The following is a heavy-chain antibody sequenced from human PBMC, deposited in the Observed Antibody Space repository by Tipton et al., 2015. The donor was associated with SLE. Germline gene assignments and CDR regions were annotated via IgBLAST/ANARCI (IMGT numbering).Heavy chain of an antibody. Sequence: TLSLTCNVSGGSISSSSYYWGWIRQPPGKGLEWIGSIYYSGSTYYNPSLKSRVTISVDTSKNQFSLKLSSVTAADTAVYYCARVEMATMGAFDIWGQGTMVTVSS. D-gene: IGHD5-24*01. V-gene: IGHV4-39*01. CDR1: GGSISSSSYY. CDR3: ARVEMATMGAFDI. CDR2: IYYSGST. J-gene: IGHJ3*02.